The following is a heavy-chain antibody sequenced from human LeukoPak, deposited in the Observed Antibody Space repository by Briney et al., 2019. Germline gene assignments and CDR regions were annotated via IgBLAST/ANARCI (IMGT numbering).Heavy chain of an antibody. CDR2: IKQDGSEK. D-gene: IGHD4-17*01. CDR3: VRYRDGEYDF. V-gene: IGHV3-7*01. Sequence: GGSLRLSCAGSGFIFSSHWMIRVRQAPGKGLEWVANIKQDGSEKYYVDSVKGRFTISRDNTKSSMYLEMNSLRAEDTAVYYCVRYRDGEYDFWGQGSLVTVSS. CDR1: GFIFSSHW. J-gene: IGHJ4*02.